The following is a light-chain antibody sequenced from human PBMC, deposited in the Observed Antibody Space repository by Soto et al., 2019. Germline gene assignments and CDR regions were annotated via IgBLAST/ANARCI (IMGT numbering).Light chain of an antibody. CDR3: VSHISVAYRSIYV. V-gene: IGLV2-14*01. J-gene: IGLJ1*01. CDR2: EVT. CDR1: SSDIGVYDY. Sequence: QSALTQPASVSGSPGQSITISCTGTSSDIGVYDYVSWYQQHPGKAPKLIMYEVTNRPSGLSNRFSGSKSDNTASLTISGLQAEDEADYYCVSHISVAYRSIYVFGTGTKVTVL.